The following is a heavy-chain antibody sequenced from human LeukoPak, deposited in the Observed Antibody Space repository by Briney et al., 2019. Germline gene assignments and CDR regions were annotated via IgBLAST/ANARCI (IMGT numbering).Heavy chain of an antibody. Sequence: GESLKISCKASGYTFTNFWIGWVRQMPGKGLGWMGIIYPSDSDTRYSPSFQGQVTISADKSISTAYLQWSSLKASVSVIYYCVRAAERTLDYWGQGTLVTVSS. J-gene: IGHJ4*02. CDR2: IYPSDSDT. CDR1: GYTFTNFW. CDR3: VRAAERTLDY. D-gene: IGHD5-24*01. V-gene: IGHV5-51*01.